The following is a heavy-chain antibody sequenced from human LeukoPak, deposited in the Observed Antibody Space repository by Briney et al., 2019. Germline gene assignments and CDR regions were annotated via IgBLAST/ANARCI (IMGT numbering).Heavy chain of an antibody. CDR2: ISGSGGST. CDR1: GFTFSSYA. Sequence: GGSLRLSCAASGFTFSSYAMSWVRQAPGKGLEWVSAISGSGGSTYYADSVKGRFTISRDNSKNTLYLQMNSLRAEDTAVYYCAKSRVKDYRRNYYYYYGMDVWGQGTTVTVSS. J-gene: IGHJ6*02. D-gene: IGHD4-11*01. V-gene: IGHV3-23*01. CDR3: AKSRVKDYRRNYYYYYGMDV.